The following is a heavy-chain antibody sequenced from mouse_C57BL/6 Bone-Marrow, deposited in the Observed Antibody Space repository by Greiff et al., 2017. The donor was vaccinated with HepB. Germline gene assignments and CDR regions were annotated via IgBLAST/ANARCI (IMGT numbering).Heavy chain of an antibody. CDR1: GYSITSGYY. CDR2: ISYDGSN. CDR3: ARGDYDGHYYAMDY. Sequence: EVKLVESGPGLVKPSQSLSLTCSVTGYSITSGYYWNWIRQFPGNKLEWMGYISYDGSNNYNPSLKNRISITRDTSKNQFFLKLNSVTTEDTATYYCARGDYDGHYYAMDYWGQGTSVTVSS. J-gene: IGHJ4*01. V-gene: IGHV3-6*01. D-gene: IGHD2-4*01.